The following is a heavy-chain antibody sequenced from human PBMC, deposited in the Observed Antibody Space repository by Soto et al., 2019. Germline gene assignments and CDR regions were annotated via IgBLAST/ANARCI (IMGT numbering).Heavy chain of an antibody. Sequence: EVQLVESGGGLVQPGGSLRLSCAASGSTVSSNYMSWVRQAPGKGLEWVSVIYSDGSTYYADSVKGRFTISRDNSKNTLYLQMNSRRAEDTAVYYCANQRGGYDRDFDYWGQGTLVTVSS. J-gene: IGHJ4*02. CDR1: GSTVSSNY. CDR2: IYSDGST. CDR3: ANQRGGYDRDFDY. V-gene: IGHV3-66*01. D-gene: IGHD5-12*01.